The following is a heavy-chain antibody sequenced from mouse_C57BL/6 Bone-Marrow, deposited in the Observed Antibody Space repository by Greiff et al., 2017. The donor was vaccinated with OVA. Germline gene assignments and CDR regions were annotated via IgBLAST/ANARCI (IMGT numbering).Heavy chain of an antibody. V-gene: IGHV1-64*01. CDR2: IHPNSGST. CDR3: AREETAQATID. CDR1: GYTFTSYW. Sequence: QVQLQQPGAELVKPGASVKLSCKASGYTFTSYWMHWVKQRPGQGLEWIGMIHPNSGSTNYNEKFKSKATLTVDKSSSTAYMQLSSLTSEDSAVYYCAREETAQATIDWGQGTTLTVSS. D-gene: IGHD3-2*02. J-gene: IGHJ2*01.